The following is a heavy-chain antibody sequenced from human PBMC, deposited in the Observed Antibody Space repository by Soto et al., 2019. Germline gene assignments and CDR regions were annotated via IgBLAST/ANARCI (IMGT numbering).Heavy chain of an antibody. CDR1: GGTFSSYA. V-gene: IGHV1-69*12. CDR3: ASHSGSSPEGRYYYGMDV. D-gene: IGHD1-26*01. CDR2: IISIFGTA. Sequence: QVQLVQSGAEVKKPGSSVKVSCKASGGTFSSYAISWVRQAPGQGLEWMGGIISIFGTADYAQKFQGRVTITADESTSKAYMELSSLRSEVTAVYYCASHSGSSPEGRYYYGMDVWGQGTTVTVSS. J-gene: IGHJ6*02.